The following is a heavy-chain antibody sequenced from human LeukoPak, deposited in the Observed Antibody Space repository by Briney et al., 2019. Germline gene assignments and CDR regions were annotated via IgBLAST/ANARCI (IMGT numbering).Heavy chain of an antibody. CDR1: GFTFSRSG. D-gene: IGHD5-24*01. Sequence: GGSLRLSCITSGFTFSRSGFHWVRQAPGKGLEWVAFIRYDAINQYYADSAKGRFTISRDDSKSTVFLQMNNLKDDDTAVYYCAKTVGDAVFYFYMDVWGKGTAVTVSS. CDR3: AKTVGDAVFYFYMDV. J-gene: IGHJ6*03. V-gene: IGHV3-30*02. CDR2: IRYDAINQ.